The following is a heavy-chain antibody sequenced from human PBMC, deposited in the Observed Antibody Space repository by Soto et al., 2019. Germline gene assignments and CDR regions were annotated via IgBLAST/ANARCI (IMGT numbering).Heavy chain of an antibody. D-gene: IGHD3-10*01. J-gene: IGHJ4*02. CDR3: ATGGTVMFTGVQSFFNF. CDR1: GYAFTNYH. CDR2: INPNTGTT. V-gene: IGHV1-46*01. Sequence: ASVKVSCKASGYAFTNYHIHWVRQAPGQGLEWMGIINPNTGTTTYAQNFQGRVTMTRDTSTTTVYMELSSLRSGDTAVYFCATGGTVMFTGVQSFFNFWGQGTLVTVSS.